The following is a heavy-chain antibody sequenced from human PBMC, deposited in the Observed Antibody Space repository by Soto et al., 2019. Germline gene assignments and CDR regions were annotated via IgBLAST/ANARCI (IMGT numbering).Heavy chain of an antibody. J-gene: IGHJ5*02. Sequence: QVQLQESGPGLVKPSQTLSLTCTVSGGSISSGDYYWSWIRQPPGKGLEWIGYIYYSGSTYYNPYLKSRVTISVDTSKNQFSLKLSSVTAADTAVYYGARQRYCSGGSCPRRFDPWGQGTLVTVSS. V-gene: IGHV4-30-4*01. D-gene: IGHD2-15*01. CDR3: ARQRYCSGGSCPRRFDP. CDR2: IYYSGST. CDR1: GGSISSGDYY.